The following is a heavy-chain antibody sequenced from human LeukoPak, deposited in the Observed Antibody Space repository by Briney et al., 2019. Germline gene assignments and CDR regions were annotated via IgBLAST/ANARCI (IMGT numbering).Heavy chain of an antibody. J-gene: IGHJ1*01. Sequence: VASVKVSCKASGYTFTGYYMHWVRQAPGQGLEWVGRIIPILGIANYAQKFQGRVTITADKSTSTAYMELSSLRSEDTAVYYCARAYDSSGYYYDSEYFQHWGQGTLVTVSS. CDR1: GYTFTGYY. D-gene: IGHD3-22*01. CDR3: ARAYDSSGYYYDSEYFQH. CDR2: IIPILGIA. V-gene: IGHV1-69*04.